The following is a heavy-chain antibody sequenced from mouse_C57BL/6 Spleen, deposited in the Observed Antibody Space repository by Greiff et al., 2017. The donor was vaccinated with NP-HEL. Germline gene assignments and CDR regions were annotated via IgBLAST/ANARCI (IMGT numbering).Heavy chain of an antibody. D-gene: IGHD2-4*01. Sequence: VQLKESGPGLVKPSQSLSLTCSVTGYSITSGYYWNWIRQFPGNKLEWMGYISYDGSNNYNPSLKNRISITRDTSKNQFFLKLNSVTTEDTATYYCARDRRLPYFDYWGQGTTLTVSS. J-gene: IGHJ2*01. CDR3: ARDRRLPYFDY. CDR2: ISYDGSN. CDR1: GYSITSGYY. V-gene: IGHV3-6*01.